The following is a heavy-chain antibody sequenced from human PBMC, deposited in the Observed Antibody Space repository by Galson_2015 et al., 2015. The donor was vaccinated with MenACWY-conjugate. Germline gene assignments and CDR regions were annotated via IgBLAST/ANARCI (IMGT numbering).Heavy chain of an antibody. J-gene: IGHJ4*02. V-gene: IGHV6-1*01. CDR1: GDSVSSNSAA. CDR2: TYYRSKWYN. Sequence: CAISGDSVSSNSAAWNWIRQSPSRGLEWLGRTYYRSKWYNDYAVSVKSRITINPDTSKNQFSLQLNSVTPEDTAVYYCARGKYLYSSSWYYFDYWGQGTLVTVSS. CDR3: ARGKYLYSSSWYYFDY. D-gene: IGHD6-13*01.